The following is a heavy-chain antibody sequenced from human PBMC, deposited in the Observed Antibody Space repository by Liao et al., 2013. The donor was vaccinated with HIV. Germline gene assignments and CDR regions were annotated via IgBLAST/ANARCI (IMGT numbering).Heavy chain of an antibody. CDR3: ARVGDIYSYYIDV. Sequence: QVQLQESGPGLVKPSQILSLTCSVSGGSISSADAYWTWIRQSPGKGLEWIGYISYTGSSYSNPSLKSRVTISVDTSKNHLSLKMTSATAADTAVYYCARVGDIYSYYIDVWGKGTTVTVSS. V-gene: IGHV4-30-4*08. D-gene: IGHD5-12*01. CDR2: ISYTGSS. J-gene: IGHJ6*03. CDR1: GGSISSADAY.